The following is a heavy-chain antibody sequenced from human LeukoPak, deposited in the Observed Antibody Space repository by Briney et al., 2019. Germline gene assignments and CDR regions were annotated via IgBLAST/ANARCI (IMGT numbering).Heavy chain of an antibody. D-gene: IGHD2-15*01. CDR3: AKVCCSGGLLYYFDS. CDR2: IKQDGTEK. CDR1: GFTFSSYA. Sequence: PGGSLRLSCAASGFTFSSYAMSWVRQAPGKGLEWVANIKQDGTEKYYVDSVKGRFTISRDNAKNSLYLQMYGLRADDTAVYYCAKVCCSGGLLYYFDSWGQGTLVTVSS. V-gene: IGHV3-7*03. J-gene: IGHJ4*02.